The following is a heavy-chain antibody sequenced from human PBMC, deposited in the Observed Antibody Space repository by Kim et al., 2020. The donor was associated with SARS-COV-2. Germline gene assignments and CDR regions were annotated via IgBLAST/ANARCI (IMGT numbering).Heavy chain of an antibody. CDR3: ARTPYLTYYYDSSGYLYAFDI. J-gene: IGHJ3*02. CDR1: GGSISSYY. CDR2: IYYSGST. D-gene: IGHD3-22*01. Sequence: SETLSLTCTVSGGSISSYYWSWIRQPPGKGLEWIGYIYYSGSTNYNPSLKSRVTISVDTSKNPFSLKLSSVTAADTAVYYCARTPYLTYYYDSSGYLYAFDIWGQGTMVTVSS. V-gene: IGHV4-59*13.